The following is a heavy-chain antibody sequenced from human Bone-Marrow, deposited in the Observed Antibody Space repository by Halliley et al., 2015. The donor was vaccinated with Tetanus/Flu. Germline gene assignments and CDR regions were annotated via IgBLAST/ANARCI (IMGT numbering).Heavy chain of an antibody. CDR2: IAYDGNTQ. CDR3: AKKWYSSGCHRQDGS. Sequence: WVAVIAYDGNTQYYATSVKGRFTVSRDNSKIPLYLEMNSRRVEDTALYYCAKKWYSSGCHRQDGSWGQGTLVTVSS. V-gene: IGHV3-30*18. J-gene: IGHJ1*01. D-gene: IGHD6-19*01.